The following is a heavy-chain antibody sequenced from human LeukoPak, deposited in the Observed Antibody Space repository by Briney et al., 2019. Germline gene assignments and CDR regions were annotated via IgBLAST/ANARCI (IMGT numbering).Heavy chain of an antibody. CDR1: GFTFSSYG. D-gene: IGHD3-9*01. Sequence: GGSLRLSCAASGFTFSSYGMHWVRQAPGKGLEWVAVIWYDGSNKCYADSVKSRFTISRDNSKNTLYLQMNSLRAEDTAVYYCATQLRYFDWLPLGYWGQGTLVTVSS. CDR3: ATQLRYFDWLPLGY. J-gene: IGHJ4*02. CDR2: IWYDGSNK. V-gene: IGHV3-33*01.